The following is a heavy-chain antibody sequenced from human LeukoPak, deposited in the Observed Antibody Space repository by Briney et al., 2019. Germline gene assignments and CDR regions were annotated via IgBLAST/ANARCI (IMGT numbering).Heavy chain of an antibody. CDR1: GFTFDDYA. CDR3: ARDRGSTEFDY. Sequence: GGSLRLSCAASGFTFDDYAMHWVRQAPGKGLVWVSRINSDGSRISYADSVKGRFTISRDNAKNTLFLQMNSLRAEDTAVYYCARDRGSTEFDYWGQGTLVTVSS. J-gene: IGHJ4*02. CDR2: INSDGSRI. D-gene: IGHD1-26*01. V-gene: IGHV3-74*01.